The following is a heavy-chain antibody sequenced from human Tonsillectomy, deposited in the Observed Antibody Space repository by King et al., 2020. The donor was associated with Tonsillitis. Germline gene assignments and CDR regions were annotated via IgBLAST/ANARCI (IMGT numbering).Heavy chain of an antibody. D-gene: IGHD6-13*01. Sequence: LQLQESGPGLVKPSETLSLTCTVSGGSISSSSYYWGWIRQPPGKGLEWIGSIYYSGSTYYNPSLKSRVTISVDTSKNQFSLKLSSVTAADTAVYYCARLSVAAAGPLDYWGQGTLVTVSS. CDR2: IYYSGST. V-gene: IGHV4-39*07. CDR1: GGSISSSSYY. J-gene: IGHJ4*02. CDR3: ARLSVAAAGPLDY.